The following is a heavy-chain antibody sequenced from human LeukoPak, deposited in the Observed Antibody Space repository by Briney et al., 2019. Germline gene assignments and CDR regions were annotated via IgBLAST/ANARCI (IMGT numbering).Heavy chain of an antibody. D-gene: IGHD3-10*01. CDR3: ARHRGVNMVDYGMDV. CDR2: IYYSGST. Sequence: SETLSLTCTVSGGSISSYYWSWIRQPPGKGLEWIGYIYYSGSTNYNPSLKSRVTISVDTSKNQFSLKLSSVTAADTAVYYCARHRGVNMVDYGMDVWGQGTTVTVSS. J-gene: IGHJ6*02. V-gene: IGHV4-59*01. CDR1: GGSISSYY.